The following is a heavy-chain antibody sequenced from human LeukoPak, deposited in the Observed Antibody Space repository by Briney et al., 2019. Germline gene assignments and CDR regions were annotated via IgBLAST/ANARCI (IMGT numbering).Heavy chain of an antibody. CDR3: ARDCSSTICYLPAYYYYGMDV. CDR1: GYTFTSYG. Sequence: GASVKVSCKASGYTFTSYGISWVRQAPGQGLEWMGWISAYNGNTNYAQKLQGRVTMTTDTSTSTASMELRSLTSDDTAVYYCARDCSSTICYLPAYYYYGMDVWGQGTTVTVSS. V-gene: IGHV1-18*01. CDR2: ISAYNGNT. J-gene: IGHJ6*02. D-gene: IGHD2-2*01.